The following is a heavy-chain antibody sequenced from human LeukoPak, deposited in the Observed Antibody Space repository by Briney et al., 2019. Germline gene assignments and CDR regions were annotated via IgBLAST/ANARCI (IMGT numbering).Heavy chain of an antibody. V-gene: IGHV3-53*01. CDR1: GFTVSSNY. CDR2: IYSGGST. Sequence: GRSLRLSCAASGFTVSSNYMSWVRQAPGKGLEWVSVIYSGGSTYYADSVKGRFTISRDHSKNTLYLQMNSLRGEDTAVYYCARAVVRADYYYYYMDVWGKGTTVTVSS. J-gene: IGHJ6*03. D-gene: IGHD2-15*01. CDR3: ARAVVRADYYYYYMDV.